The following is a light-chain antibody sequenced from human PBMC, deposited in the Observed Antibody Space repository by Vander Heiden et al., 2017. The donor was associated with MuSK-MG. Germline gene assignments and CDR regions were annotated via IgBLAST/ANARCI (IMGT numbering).Light chain of an antibody. CDR1: QGISNY. CDR3: QRDNSAPRT. Sequence: DIQMTQSPSSLSASVGDRVSITCRASQGISNYLAWYQQKPGIVPKLLIYGASTLQSGVPSRFSGGGSGTEFTLTISSLQPEDVTTYYCQRDNSAPRTFSQGTKVEIK. J-gene: IGKJ1*01. V-gene: IGKV1-27*01. CDR2: GAS.